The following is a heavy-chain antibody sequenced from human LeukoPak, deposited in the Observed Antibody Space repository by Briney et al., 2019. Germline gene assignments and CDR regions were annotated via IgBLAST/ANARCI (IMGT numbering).Heavy chain of an antibody. CDR3: ARSSTWYYFDY. D-gene: IGHD1-1*01. CDR1: GGSISSYY. CDR2: IYYSGST. J-gene: IGHJ4*02. Sequence: SETLSLTCTVSGGSISSYYWSWIRQPPGKGLEWIGYIYYSGSTNYNPSLKSRVTISVDTSKNQFSLKLSSVTAADTAVYYCARSSTWYYFDYWGRGIPVTVSS. V-gene: IGHV4-59*12.